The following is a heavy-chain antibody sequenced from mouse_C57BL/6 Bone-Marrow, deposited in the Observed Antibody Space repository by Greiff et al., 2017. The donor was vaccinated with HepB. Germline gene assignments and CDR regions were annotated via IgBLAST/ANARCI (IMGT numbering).Heavy chain of an antibody. Sequence: QVQLQQSGPELVKPGASVKISCKASGYAFSSSWMNWVKQRPGKGLEWIGRIYPGDGDTNYNGKFKGKATLTADKSSSTAYMQLSSLTSEDSAVYFCARCDYDGFAYWGQGTLVTVSA. CDR1: GYAFSSSW. CDR3: ARCDYDGFAY. J-gene: IGHJ3*01. CDR2: IYPGDGDT. V-gene: IGHV1-82*01. D-gene: IGHD2-4*01.